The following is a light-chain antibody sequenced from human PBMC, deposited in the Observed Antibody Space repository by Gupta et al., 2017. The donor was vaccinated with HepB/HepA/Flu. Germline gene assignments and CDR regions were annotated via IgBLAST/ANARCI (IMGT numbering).Light chain of an antibody. CDR1: SSNVGSNT. CDR2: SNN. J-gene: IGLJ2*01. Sequence: SVLPQPPSASGTPRQRVTIPCSGSSSNVGSNTVNWYQQHPRTAPTLLIFSNNQRPSGVPDRFPGSKSSTAASLAISGLQSEDEAEYYCAAWDDGLNGLGVFGGGTKLTVL. V-gene: IGLV1-44*01. CDR3: AAWDDGLNGLGV.